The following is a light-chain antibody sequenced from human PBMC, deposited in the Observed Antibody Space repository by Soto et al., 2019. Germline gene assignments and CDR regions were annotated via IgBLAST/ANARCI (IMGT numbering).Light chain of an antibody. V-gene: IGKV3-15*01. J-gene: IGKJ5*01. CDR1: QSVSRN. CDR3: QQYNKWPQT. CDR2: GAS. Sequence: EIVLTQSPGTRSLSLVERATLSFRASQSVSRNYLVWYQQKPGQAPRLLTHGASTRATGIPARFSGVGSGTEFTLTISSLQSEDFAVYYCQQYNKWPQTFGQGTRLDIK.